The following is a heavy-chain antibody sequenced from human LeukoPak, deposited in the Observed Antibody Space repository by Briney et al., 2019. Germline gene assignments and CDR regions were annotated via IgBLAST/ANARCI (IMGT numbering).Heavy chain of an antibody. CDR2: IKSKTDGGTT. CDR1: GFTFSNAW. V-gene: IGHV3-15*01. CDR3: TILDNSGWHCFDY. J-gene: IGHJ4*02. D-gene: IGHD6-19*01. Sequence: GGSLRLSCAASGFTFSNAWMAWVRQAPGKGLEWVGRIKSKTDGGTTDYAAPVKGRFTISRDDSKDTLYLQMNSLKTEDTAVYYCTILDNSGWHCFDYWGQGTLVTVSS.